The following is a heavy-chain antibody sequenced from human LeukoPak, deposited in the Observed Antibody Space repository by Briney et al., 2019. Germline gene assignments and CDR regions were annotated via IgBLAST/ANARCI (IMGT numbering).Heavy chain of an antibody. CDR3: AKDLGTKVRGVIIKEPPGY. D-gene: IGHD3-10*01. V-gene: IGHV3-30*18. Sequence: GGSLRLSCAASGFTFSSYGMHWVRQAPGKGLEWVAVISYDGSNKYYADSVKGRFTISRDNSKNTLYLQMNSLRAEDTAVYYCAKDLGTKVRGVIIKEPPGYWGQGTLVTVSS. J-gene: IGHJ4*02. CDR1: GFTFSSYG. CDR2: ISYDGSNK.